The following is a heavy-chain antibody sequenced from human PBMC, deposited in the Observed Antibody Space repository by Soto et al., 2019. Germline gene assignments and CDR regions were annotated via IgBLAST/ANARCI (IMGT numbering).Heavy chain of an antibody. J-gene: IGHJ4*02. CDR3: ARQWATYDSSGYYPGFDY. Sequence: LSLTCTVSGGSISSSSYYWGWIRQPPGKGLEWIGRIYYSGSTDYSSSLKSRVTISVDTSKNQFSLKLGSLTAADTAVYYCARQWATYDSSGYYPGFDYWGQGTLVPVSS. CDR1: GGSISSSSYY. V-gene: IGHV4-39*01. D-gene: IGHD3-22*01. CDR2: IYYSGST.